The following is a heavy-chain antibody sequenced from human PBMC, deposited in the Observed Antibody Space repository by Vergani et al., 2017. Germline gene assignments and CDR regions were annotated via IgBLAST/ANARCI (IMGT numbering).Heavy chain of an antibody. CDR3: ARERDLYSGNSFVD. V-gene: IGHV1-69*12. J-gene: IGHJ4*02. Sequence: QVQLVQSGAEVKKPGSSVKVSCKASGGTFSSYAISWVRQAPGQGLEWMGGIIPIFGTANYAQKFQGRVTITADESTSTAYMGLSSLRSEDTAVYYCARERDLYSGNSFVDWGQGTLVTVSS. CDR1: GGTFSSYA. CDR2: IIPIFGTA. D-gene: IGHD4-23*01.